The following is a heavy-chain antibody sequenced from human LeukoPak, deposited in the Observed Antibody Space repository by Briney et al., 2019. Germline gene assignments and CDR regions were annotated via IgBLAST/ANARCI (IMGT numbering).Heavy chain of an antibody. CDR2: IWYDGSNK. CDR3: AKGYSGYDCADY. V-gene: IGHV3-33*06. J-gene: IGHJ4*02. CDR1: GFTFSSYG. D-gene: IGHD5-12*01. Sequence: PGRSLRLSCAASGFTFSSYGMHWVRQAPGKGLEWVAVIWYDGSNKYYADSVKGRFTISRDNSKNTLYLQMNSLRAEDTAVYYCAKGYSGYDCADYWGQGTLVTVSS.